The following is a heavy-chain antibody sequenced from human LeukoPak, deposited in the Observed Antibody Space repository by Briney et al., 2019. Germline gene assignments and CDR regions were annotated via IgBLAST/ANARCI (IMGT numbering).Heavy chain of an antibody. J-gene: IGHJ4*02. D-gene: IGHD3-22*01. V-gene: IGHV3-23*01. Sequence: PGGSLRLSCAASGFTFSSYAMSWVRQAPGKGLEWVSAISGSGGSTYYADSVKGRFTISRDNSKNTLYLQMNSLRAEDTAVYYCAKWGAYDSSGYYYRTHFDYSGQGTLVTVSS. CDR3: AKWGAYDSSGYYYRTHFDY. CDR1: GFTFSSYA. CDR2: ISGSGGST.